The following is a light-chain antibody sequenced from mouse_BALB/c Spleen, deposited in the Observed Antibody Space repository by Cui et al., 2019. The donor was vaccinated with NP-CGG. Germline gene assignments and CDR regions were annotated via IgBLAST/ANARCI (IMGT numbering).Light chain of an antibody. CDR2: GTN. CDR3: ALWYSNHWV. Sequence: QAVVTQESAPTTSPGETVTLTCRSSTGAVTTSNYANWVQEKPDHLVTGLIGGTNNRVPGVPARFSGSLIGDKAALTITGAQTEDEAIYFCALWYSNHWVFGGGTKLTVL. CDR1: TGAVTTSNY. J-gene: IGLJ1*01. V-gene: IGLV1*01.